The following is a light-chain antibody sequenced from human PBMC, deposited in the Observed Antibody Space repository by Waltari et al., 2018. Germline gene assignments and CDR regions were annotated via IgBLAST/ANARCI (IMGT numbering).Light chain of an antibody. CDR3: QQNYSNIIA. J-gene: IGKJ5*01. CDR2: AAS. Sequence: DIQMTQSPSSLSASVGDRVTLTCRASQTINTYLNWYQQKPGNAPKLLIYAASNLHSGVPSRFSGSGSGTAFTLTISSLQPEDFATYYCQQNYSNIIAFGQGTRLDFK. V-gene: IGKV1-39*01. CDR1: QTINTY.